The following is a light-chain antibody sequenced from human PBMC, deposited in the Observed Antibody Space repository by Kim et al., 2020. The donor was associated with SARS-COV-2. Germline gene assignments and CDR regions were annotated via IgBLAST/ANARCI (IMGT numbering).Light chain of an antibody. CDR1: QGISSY. V-gene: IGKV1-8*01. CDR3: QQYYSYPFT. J-gene: IGKJ3*01. Sequence: AIRITQSPSSLSASTGDRVTITCRASQGISSYLDWYQQKPGKAPKLLIYAASTLQSGVPSRFSGSGSGTDFTLTISCLQSEDFATYYCQQYYSYPFTFGPGTKVDIK. CDR2: AAS.